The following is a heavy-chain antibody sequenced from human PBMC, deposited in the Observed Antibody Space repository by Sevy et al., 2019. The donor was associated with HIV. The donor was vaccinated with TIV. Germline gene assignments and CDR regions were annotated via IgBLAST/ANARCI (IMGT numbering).Heavy chain of an antibody. J-gene: IGHJ4*02. CDR1: GFTFSSYA. CDR2: ISGSGGST. CDR3: ARRDYYDSSGYYLPIDY. Sequence: GGSLRLSCAASGFTFSSYAMSWVRQAPGKGLEWVSAISGSGGSTYYADSVKGRFTISRDNSKNTLYLQMNSLRAEDTDVYYCARRDYYDSSGYYLPIDYWGQGTLVTVSS. V-gene: IGHV3-23*01. D-gene: IGHD3-22*01.